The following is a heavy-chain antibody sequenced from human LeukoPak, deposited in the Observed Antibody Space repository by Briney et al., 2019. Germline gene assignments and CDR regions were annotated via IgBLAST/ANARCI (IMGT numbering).Heavy chain of an antibody. D-gene: IGHD6-19*01. J-gene: IGHJ4*02. Sequence: KPSETLSLTCTVSGGSISSSSYYWGWIRQPPGRGLEWIGSIYYSGSTYYNPSLKSRVTISVDTSKNQFSLKLSSVTAADTAVYYCARHLGYSSGWLDYWGQGTLVTVSS. CDR3: ARHLGYSSGWLDY. CDR2: IYYSGST. CDR1: GGSISSSSYY. V-gene: IGHV4-39*01.